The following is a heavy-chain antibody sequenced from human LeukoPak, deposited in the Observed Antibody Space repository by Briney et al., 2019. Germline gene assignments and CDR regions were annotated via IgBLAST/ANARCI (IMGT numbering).Heavy chain of an antibody. D-gene: IGHD6-13*01. V-gene: IGHV3-23*01. CDR1: GFTFSSYA. CDR3: AKDPKELAGYSSSWYSN. CDR2: ISGSGGST. Sequence: PGGSLRLPCAASGFTFSSYAMSWVRQAPGKGLEWVSAISGSGGSTYYADSVKGQFTISRDNSKNTLYLQMNSLRAEDTAVYYCAKDPKELAGYSSSWYSNWGQGTLVTVSS. J-gene: IGHJ4*02.